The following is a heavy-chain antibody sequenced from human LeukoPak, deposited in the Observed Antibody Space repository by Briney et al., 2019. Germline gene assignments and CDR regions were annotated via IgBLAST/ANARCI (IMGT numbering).Heavy chain of an antibody. CDR3: ARVGGSGWRVDY. V-gene: IGHV4-39*07. J-gene: IGHJ4*02. CDR1: GGSLSSSSYY. Sequence: SETLSLTCTVSGGSLSSSSYYWGWIRQPPGKGLEWIGSIYYSGSTYYNPSLKSRVTISVDTSKNQFSLKLSSVTAADTAVYYCARVGGSGWRVDYWGQGTLVTVSS. D-gene: IGHD6-19*01. CDR2: IYYSGST.